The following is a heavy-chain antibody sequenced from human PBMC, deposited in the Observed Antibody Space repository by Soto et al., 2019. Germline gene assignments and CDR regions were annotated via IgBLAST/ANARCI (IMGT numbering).Heavy chain of an antibody. CDR3: ASEKYCSSTSCSDY. J-gene: IGHJ4*02. D-gene: IGHD2-2*01. CDR1: GFTFSSYS. V-gene: IGHV3-48*01. CDR2: ISSSSSTI. Sequence: GGSLRLSCAASGFTFSSYSMNWVRQAPGKGLEWVSYISSSSSTIYYADSVKGRFTISRDNAKNSLYRQMNSLRAEDTAVYYCASEKYCSSTSCSDYWGQGTLVTVSS.